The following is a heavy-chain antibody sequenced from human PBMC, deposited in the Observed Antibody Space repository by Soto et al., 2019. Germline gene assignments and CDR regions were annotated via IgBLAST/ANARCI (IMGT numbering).Heavy chain of an antibody. Sequence: SGPTLVNPTQTLTLTCNFSGFSLSTSGVGVGWIRQPPGKAVEWIALSYWNDDKRYSPSLKTRLTFTKDTSTYQVVLTMTNIDTVDTGTYYCARLSCSGVNGANPTQFDLWGQGTLVTVSS. V-gene: IGHV2-5*01. CDR2: SYWNDDK. CDR1: GFSLSTSGVG. J-gene: IGHJ5*02. D-gene: IGHD6-25*01. CDR3: ARLSCSGVNGANPTQFDL.